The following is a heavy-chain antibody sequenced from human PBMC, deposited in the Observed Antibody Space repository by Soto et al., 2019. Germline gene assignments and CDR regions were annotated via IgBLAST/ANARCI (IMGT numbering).Heavy chain of an antibody. Sequence: SVRGPCTASRCTFSIYALSVVQPATGQGGEWMGGIIPIFGTANYAQKFQGRVTITADESTSTAYMELSSLRSEDTSVYYCARFNWNKDYGMDVWGQGKTVTVS. CDR3: ARFNWNKDYGMDV. J-gene: IGHJ6*02. CDR1: RCTFSIYA. D-gene: IGHD1-20*01. CDR2: IIPIFGTA. V-gene: IGHV1-69*01.